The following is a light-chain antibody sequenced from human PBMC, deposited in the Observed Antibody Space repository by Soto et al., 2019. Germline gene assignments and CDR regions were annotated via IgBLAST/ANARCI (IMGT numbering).Light chain of an antibody. V-gene: IGLV2-23*01. CDR3: CSYAGNSNYV. Sequence: QSALTQPASVSGSPGQSITISCTGTSSDVGSYNLVSWYQQHPGKAPKLMIYGGSKRPSGVSNRFSGSKSGNTASLTISGLQAEDEGDYYCCSYAGNSNYVFGTGTKLTVL. CDR1: SSDVGSYNL. CDR2: GGS. J-gene: IGLJ1*01.